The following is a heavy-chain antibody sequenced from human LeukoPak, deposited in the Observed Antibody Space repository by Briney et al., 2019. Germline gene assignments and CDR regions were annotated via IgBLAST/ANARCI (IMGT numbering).Heavy chain of an antibody. J-gene: IGHJ6*03. V-gene: IGHV1-2*02. CDR1: GYTFTGYY. D-gene: IGHD3-22*01. CDR3: ARTMTNYYYYYMDV. CDR2: INPNSGGT. Sequence: ASVKVSCKASGYTFTGYYMHWVRQAPGQGLEWMGWINPNSGGTNYAQKFQGRVTMTRDTSISTAYMELSRLRSDDTAVYYCARTMTNYYYYYMDVWGKGTTVTVS.